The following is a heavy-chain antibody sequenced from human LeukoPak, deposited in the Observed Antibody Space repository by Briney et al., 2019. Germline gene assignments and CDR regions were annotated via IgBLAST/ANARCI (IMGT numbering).Heavy chain of an antibody. CDR1: GFTFDDYA. D-gene: IGHD6-13*01. J-gene: IGHJ6*04. CDR3: AKGLYSSSYYYYYGMDV. Sequence: GGSLRLSCAASGFTFDDYAMHWVRQAPGKGLEWVSLISWDGGSTYYADSVKGRFTISRDNSKNSLYLQMNSLRAEDTALYYCAKGLYSSSYYYYYGMDVWGKGTTVTVSS. V-gene: IGHV3-43D*04. CDR2: ISWDGGST.